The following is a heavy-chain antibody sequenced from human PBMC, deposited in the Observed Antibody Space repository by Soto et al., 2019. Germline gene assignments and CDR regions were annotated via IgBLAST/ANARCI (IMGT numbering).Heavy chain of an antibody. Sequence: XESLKISCKGSGYSFTSYWISWVRQMPGKGLEWMGRIDPSDSYTNYSPSFQGHVTISADKSISTAYLQWSSLKASDTAMYYCARYDFWSGYVTAAFDIWGQGTMVTVSS. CDR2: IDPSDSYT. D-gene: IGHD3-3*01. CDR1: GYSFTSYW. J-gene: IGHJ3*02. V-gene: IGHV5-10-1*01. CDR3: ARYDFWSGYVTAAFDI.